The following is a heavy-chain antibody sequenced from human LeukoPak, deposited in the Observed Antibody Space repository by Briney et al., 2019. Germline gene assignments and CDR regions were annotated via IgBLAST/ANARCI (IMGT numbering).Heavy chain of an antibody. CDR1: DSALSTNA. V-gene: IGHV3-23*01. J-gene: IGHJ4*02. D-gene: IGHD3-16*01. Sequence: GGPLRPPFPAPDSALSTNAMSGFRKPPGKGLDGVSAIGPSGGPTSYTDSVKGRSPLSRNNSKDTLHLQMNSLRAEDTAVYYCAKRLGGSGFDYWGQGTLVTVSS. CDR3: AKRLGGSGFDY. CDR2: IGPSGGPT.